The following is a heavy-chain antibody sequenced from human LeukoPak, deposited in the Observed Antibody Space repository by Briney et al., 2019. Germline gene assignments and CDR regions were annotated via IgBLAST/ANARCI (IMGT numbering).Heavy chain of an antibody. D-gene: IGHD5-18*01. CDR1: GYSFTSYW. J-gene: IGHJ4*02. V-gene: IGHV5-51*01. Sequence: GESLKISCKGSGYSFTSYWNGWVRQMPGKGPEWMGINYPGDSDTRYSPSFQGQVTISADKSISTAYLQWSSLKASDTAMYYCARHPLLRGYTYGYADYWGQGTLVTVSS. CDR2: NYPGDSDT. CDR3: ARHPLLRGYTYGYADY.